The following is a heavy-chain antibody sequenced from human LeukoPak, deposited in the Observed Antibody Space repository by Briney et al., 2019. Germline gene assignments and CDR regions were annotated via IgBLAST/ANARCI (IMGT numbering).Heavy chain of an antibody. V-gene: IGHV4-4*02. J-gene: IGHJ4*02. D-gene: IGHD5-18*01. CDR3: ARDLDTAMAPGYFDY. CDR2: IYHSGST. CDR1: GGSISSSNW. Sequence: SGTLSLTCAVSGGSISSSNWWSWVRQPPGKGLEWIGEIYHSGSTNYNPSLKSRVTISVDKSKNQFSLKQSSVTAADTAVYYCARDLDTAMAPGYFDYWGQGTLVTVSS.